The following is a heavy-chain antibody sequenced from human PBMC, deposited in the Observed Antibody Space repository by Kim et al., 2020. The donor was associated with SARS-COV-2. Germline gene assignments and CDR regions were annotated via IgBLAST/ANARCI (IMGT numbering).Heavy chain of an antibody. CDR3: AREGGSVVTPDF. V-gene: IGHV4-30-2*05. D-gene: IGHD2-21*02. J-gene: IGHJ4*02. Sequence: SNPPLHRRVSISLDTSKNSFSLKLTSMTAADTAVYYCAREGGSVVTPDFWGQGTLVTVSS.